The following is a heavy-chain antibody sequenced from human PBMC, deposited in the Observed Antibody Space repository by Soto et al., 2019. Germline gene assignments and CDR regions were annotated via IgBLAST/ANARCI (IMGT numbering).Heavy chain of an antibody. Sequence: ASVKVSCKASGYPFTSFYLLWVRQAPGQGLEWLGWINPNSRTTKYAEQFQGRLTLTRDTSLKTAYLELSGLTSDDTAVYYCARFGSYSANDASDHWGQGTMVTVYS. V-gene: IGHV1-2*02. D-gene: IGHD5-12*01. CDR3: ARFGSYSANDASDH. J-gene: IGHJ4*02. CDR1: GYPFTSFY. CDR2: INPNSRTT.